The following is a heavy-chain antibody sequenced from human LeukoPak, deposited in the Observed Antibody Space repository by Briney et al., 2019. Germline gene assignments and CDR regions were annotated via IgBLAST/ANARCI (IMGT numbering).Heavy chain of an antibody. CDR2: ISSSSSTI. CDR3: ARDYGVAEGY. D-gene: IGHD6-19*01. Sequence: QPGGSLRLSCAASGFTFSSYSMNWVRQAPGKGLEWVSYISSSSSTIYYADSVKGRFTISRDNSKNTLYLQMNSLRVEGTAVYYCARDYGVAEGYWGQGTLVTVSS. J-gene: IGHJ4*02. CDR1: GFTFSSYS. V-gene: IGHV3-48*01.